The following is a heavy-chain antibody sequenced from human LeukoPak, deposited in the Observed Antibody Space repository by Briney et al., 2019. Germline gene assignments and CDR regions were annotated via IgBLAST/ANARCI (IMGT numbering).Heavy chain of an antibody. CDR2: ISSSGSTI. CDR3: AKDTLRYFDWLFDYFDY. D-gene: IGHD3-9*01. J-gene: IGHJ4*02. CDR1: GFTFSDYY. Sequence: GGSLRLSCAASGFTFSDYYMSWIRQAPGKGLEWVSYISSSGSTIYYADSVKGRFTISRDNSKNTLYLQMNSLRAEDTAVYYCAKDTLRYFDWLFDYFDYWGQGTLVTVSS. V-gene: IGHV3-11*01.